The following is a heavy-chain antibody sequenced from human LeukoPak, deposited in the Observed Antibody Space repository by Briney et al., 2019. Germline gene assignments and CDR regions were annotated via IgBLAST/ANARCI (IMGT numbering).Heavy chain of an antibody. J-gene: IGHJ3*02. Sequence: GASVKVSCKASGYTFTGYYMHWVRQAPGQGLEWMGWINPNSGGTSYAQKFQGRVTMTRDTSISTAYMELGRLRSDGTAVYYCARDWGHSDAFDIWGQGTMVTVSS. CDR3: ARDWGHSDAFDI. CDR2: INPNSGGT. D-gene: IGHD3-16*01. V-gene: IGHV1-2*02. CDR1: GYTFTGYY.